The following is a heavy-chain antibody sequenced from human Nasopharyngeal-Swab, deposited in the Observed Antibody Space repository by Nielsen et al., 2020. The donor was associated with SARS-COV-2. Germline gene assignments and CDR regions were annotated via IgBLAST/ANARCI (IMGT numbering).Heavy chain of an antibody. Sequence: SVKVSCKASGGTFSSYAISWVRQAPGQGLEWMGGIIPIFGTANYAQKFQGRVTITADESTSTAYMELSSLRSEDTAVYYCARDAKAAADYFDYWGQGTLATVSS. D-gene: IGHD6-13*01. CDR3: ARDAKAAADYFDY. CDR1: GGTFSSYA. CDR2: IIPIFGTA. V-gene: IGHV1-69*13. J-gene: IGHJ4*02.